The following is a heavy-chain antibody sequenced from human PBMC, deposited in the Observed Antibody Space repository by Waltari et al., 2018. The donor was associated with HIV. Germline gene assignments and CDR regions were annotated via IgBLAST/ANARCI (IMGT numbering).Heavy chain of an antibody. CDR2: TYYRSRWFN. CDR3: ARDQTRILDH. D-gene: IGHD3-9*01. Sequence: QVHLQASGPGLVKPSQTLSLTCAISGDSVSSNSAAWNWIRQSPSRGLEWLGRTYYRSRWFNEYAASVKSRITINPDTSKNQFSLQLNSVTPEDTAVYYCARDQTRILDHWGQGTLVTVSS. J-gene: IGHJ4*02. CDR1: GDSVSSNSAA. V-gene: IGHV6-1*01.